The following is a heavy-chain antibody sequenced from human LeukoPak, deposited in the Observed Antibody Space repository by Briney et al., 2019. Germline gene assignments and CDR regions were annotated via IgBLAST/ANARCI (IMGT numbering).Heavy chain of an antibody. CDR2: ISWNSGSI. CDR3: AKDRYLTMVRGGAWFDP. V-gene: IGHV3-9*01. D-gene: IGHD3-10*01. J-gene: IGHJ5*02. Sequence: PGGSLRLSCAASGFTFDDYAMHWVRQAPGKGLEWVSGISWNSGSIGYADSVKGRFTISRDSAKNSLYLQMNSLRAEDTALYYCAKDRYLTMVRGGAWFDPWGQGTLVTVSS. CDR1: GFTFDDYA.